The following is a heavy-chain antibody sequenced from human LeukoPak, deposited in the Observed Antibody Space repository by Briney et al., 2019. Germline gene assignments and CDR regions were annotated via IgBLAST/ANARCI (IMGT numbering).Heavy chain of an antibody. CDR2: IKQDGSEK. Sequence: GGSLRLSCAASGFTFISYWMSWVRQAPGKGLEWVANIKQDGSEKYYVDSVKGRFTISRDNAKNSLYLQMNSLRAEDTAVYYCARADSSIAARLSRSSIFNSYYYMDVWGKGTTVTVSS. CDR3: ARADSSIAARLSRSSIFNSYYYMDV. V-gene: IGHV3-7*01. J-gene: IGHJ6*03. D-gene: IGHD6-6*01. CDR1: GFTFISYW.